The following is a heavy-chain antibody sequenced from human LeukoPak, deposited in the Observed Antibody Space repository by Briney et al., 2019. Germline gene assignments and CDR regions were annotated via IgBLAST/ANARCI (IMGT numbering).Heavy chain of an antibody. V-gene: IGHV1-69*05. J-gene: IGHJ4*02. CDR2: IIPIFGTA. CDR1: GGTFSSYA. CDR3: AIDHYGSGSYPDY. Sequence: GASVKVSCKASGGTFSSYAISWVRQAPGQGLEWMGGIIPIFGTANYAQKFQGRVTMTRDTSIRTAYMELSSLRYEDTALYYCAIDHYGSGSYPDYWGQGTLVTVSS. D-gene: IGHD3-10*01.